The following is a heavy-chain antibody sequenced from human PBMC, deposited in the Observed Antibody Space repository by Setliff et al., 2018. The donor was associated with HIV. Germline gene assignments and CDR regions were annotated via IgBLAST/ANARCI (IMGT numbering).Heavy chain of an antibody. J-gene: IGHJ5*02. CDR2: IHHTGRT. CDR1: GASIQITDTW. V-gene: IGHV4-4*02. D-gene: IGHD6-19*01. CDR3: ARDSSGWTRRNWFDP. Sequence: SETLSLTCTVSGASIQITDTWWSLVRQPPGKGLEWIGEIHHTGRTNYNPSLKNRVTISIDNFKNQFSLNLSSVTAADTAVYYCARDSSGWTRRNWFDPWGQGTLVTVSS.